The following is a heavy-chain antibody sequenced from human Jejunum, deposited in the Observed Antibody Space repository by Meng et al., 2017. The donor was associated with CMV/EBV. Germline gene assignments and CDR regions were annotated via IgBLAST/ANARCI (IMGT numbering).Heavy chain of an antibody. CDR3: ARLSSDHYYAIVV. V-gene: IGHV3-53*01. D-gene: IGHD3-10*02. Sequence: ASGITLNHDSIRGVRQAPGKGLEWVSVVFAGGTTYYADSVKGRFTISRDTSQNTVYLHMNSLRADDTAVYYCARLSSDHYYAIVVWGQGTTVTVS. J-gene: IGHJ6*02. CDR2: VFAGGTT. CDR1: GITLNHDS.